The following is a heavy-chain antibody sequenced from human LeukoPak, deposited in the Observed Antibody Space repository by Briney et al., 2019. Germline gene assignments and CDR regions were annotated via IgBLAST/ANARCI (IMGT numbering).Heavy chain of an antibody. CDR1: GGSISSYY. CDR2: IYYSGST. CDR3: ARVVDYYDSSGYIPLFDS. J-gene: IGHJ4*02. D-gene: IGHD3-22*01. Sequence: PSETLSLTCTVSGGSISSYYWSLIRQPPGKGLEWIGYIYYSGSTNYNPSLKSRVTISVDTSKNQFSLKLSSVTAADTAVYYCARVVDYYDSSGYIPLFDSWGQGTLVTVSS. V-gene: IGHV4-59*01.